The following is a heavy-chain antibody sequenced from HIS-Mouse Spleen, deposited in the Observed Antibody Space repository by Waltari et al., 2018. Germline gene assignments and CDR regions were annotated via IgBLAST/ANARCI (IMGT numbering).Heavy chain of an antibody. CDR1: AFTFRSYS. V-gene: IGHV3-21*01. CDR3: ARRLLTGDAFDI. Sequence: EVQLVQSGGGLVKPGGSLRLSCAASAFTFRSYSMNWVRQAPGKGLEWVSSIRSSSSYIYYADSVKGRFTISRDNAKNSLYLQMNSLRAEDTAVYYCARRLLTGDAFDIWGQGTMVTVSS. J-gene: IGHJ3*02. CDR2: IRSSSSYI. D-gene: IGHD7-27*01.